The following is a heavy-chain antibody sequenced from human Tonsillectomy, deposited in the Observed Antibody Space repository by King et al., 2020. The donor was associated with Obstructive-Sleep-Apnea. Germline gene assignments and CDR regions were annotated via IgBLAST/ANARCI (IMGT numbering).Heavy chain of an antibody. CDR1: GFTFDDYA. CDR3: AKDIRGSWYDGPFDC. J-gene: IGHJ4*02. V-gene: IGHV3-9*01. CDR2: INWNSGRI. Sequence: VQLVESGGGLVQPGGSLRLSCAASGFTFDDYAMHWVRHAPGKGREWGSGINWNSGRIGSVDSVKGRFTTSRDNARKSLYLQMNSLRAEDTAFYYGAKDIRGSWYDGPFDCWGQGTLVAVSS. D-gene: IGHD6-13*01.